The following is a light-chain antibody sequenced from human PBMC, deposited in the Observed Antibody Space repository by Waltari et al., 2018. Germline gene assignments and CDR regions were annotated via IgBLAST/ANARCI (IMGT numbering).Light chain of an antibody. CDR2: DAS. Sequence: IVLTQSPATLSLSPGERATLSCRASQSISTYLAWYQQKPGQAPRLLISDASYRATGIPARFRGSGSGTDFTLTISSLEPEDFAVYYCQQRSDLPPITFGQGTKVEI. CDR3: QQRSDLPPIT. J-gene: IGKJ1*01. CDR1: QSISTY. V-gene: IGKV3-11*01.